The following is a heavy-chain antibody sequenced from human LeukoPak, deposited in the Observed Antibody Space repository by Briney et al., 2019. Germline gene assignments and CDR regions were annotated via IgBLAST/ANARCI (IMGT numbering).Heavy chain of an antibody. CDR3: ARLNAPIGYSSSWYYFDY. D-gene: IGHD6-13*01. V-gene: IGHV5-51*01. J-gene: IGHJ4*02. CDR1: GYGFTSYW. CDR2: IYPGDSDT. Sequence: PGESLKISCKGSGYGFTSYWIGWVRQMPGKGLEWMGIIYPGDSDTRYSPSFQGQVTISADKSISTAYLQWSSLKASDTAMYYCARLNAPIGYSSSWYYFDYWGQGTLVTVSS.